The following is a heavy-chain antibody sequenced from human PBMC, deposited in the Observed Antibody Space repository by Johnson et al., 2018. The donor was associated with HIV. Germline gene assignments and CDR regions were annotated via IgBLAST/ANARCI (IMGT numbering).Heavy chain of an antibody. CDR2: IYSGGST. CDR1: GFTFDDYG. V-gene: IGHV3-66*02. CDR3: ASCESDSSGRGAFDS. J-gene: IGHJ3*02. D-gene: IGHD3-22*01. Sequence: MLLVESGGGVVRPGGSLRLSCAASGFTFDDYGMSWVRQAPGKGLEWVSVIYSGGSTYYADSVKGRFTISRDNSKNTLYLQMNSRRAEDTAVYYCASCESDSSGRGAFDSWGQGTMVTVSS.